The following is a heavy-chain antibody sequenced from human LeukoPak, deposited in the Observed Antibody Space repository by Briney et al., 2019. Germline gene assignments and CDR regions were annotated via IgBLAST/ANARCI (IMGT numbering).Heavy chain of an antibody. Sequence: SETLSLTCAVYGGSFSGYYWSWIRQPPGKGLEWIGEINHSGSTNYNPSLKSRVTISVDTSKNQFSLKLSSVTAADTAVYYCARGRHRYSNGDGLDYWGQGTLVTVSS. V-gene: IGHV4-34*01. J-gene: IGHJ4*02. D-gene: IGHD5-18*01. CDR1: GGSFSGYY. CDR2: INHSGST. CDR3: ARGRHRYSNGDGLDY.